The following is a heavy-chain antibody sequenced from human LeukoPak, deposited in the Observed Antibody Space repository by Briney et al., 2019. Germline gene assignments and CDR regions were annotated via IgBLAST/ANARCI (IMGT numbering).Heavy chain of an antibody. Sequence: GGSLRLSCAASGFTFSSYSMNWVRQAPGKGLEWVSSISSSSSYIYYADSVKGRFTISRDNAKNSLYLQMSSLRAEDTAVYYCARLVGATGIVDYWGQGTLVTVSS. CDR3: ARLVGATGIVDY. V-gene: IGHV3-21*01. D-gene: IGHD1-26*01. J-gene: IGHJ4*02. CDR1: GFTFSSYS. CDR2: ISSSSSYI.